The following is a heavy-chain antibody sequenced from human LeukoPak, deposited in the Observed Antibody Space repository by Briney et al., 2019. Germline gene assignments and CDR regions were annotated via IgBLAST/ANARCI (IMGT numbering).Heavy chain of an antibody. CDR2: IYYSGST. V-gene: IGHV4-59*01. Sequence: KPSETLSLTCTVSGGSISSYYWSWIRQPPGKGLEWIGYIYYSGSTNYNPSLKSRVTISVDTSKNQFSLKLSSVTAADTAVYYCARVGVLRYFDWLAVGAFDIWGQGSMVTVSS. CDR1: GGSISSYY. J-gene: IGHJ3*02. CDR3: ARVGVLRYFDWLAVGAFDI. D-gene: IGHD3-9*01.